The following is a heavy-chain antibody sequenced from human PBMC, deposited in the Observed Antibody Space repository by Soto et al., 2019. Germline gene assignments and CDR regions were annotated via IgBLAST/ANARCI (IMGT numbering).Heavy chain of an antibody. CDR2: IYWNDDK. D-gene: IGHD6-19*01. CDR1: GFSLSTSGVG. Sequence: QITLKESGPTLVNPTQTLTLTCTFSGFSLSTSGVGVGWIRQPPGKALEWLALIYWNDDKRYSPSLKSRLTITKDTSKNQVVLTMTNMDPVDTATYYCAHGSIAVAGTLFDYWGQGTLVTVSS. V-gene: IGHV2-5*01. CDR3: AHGSIAVAGTLFDY. J-gene: IGHJ4*02.